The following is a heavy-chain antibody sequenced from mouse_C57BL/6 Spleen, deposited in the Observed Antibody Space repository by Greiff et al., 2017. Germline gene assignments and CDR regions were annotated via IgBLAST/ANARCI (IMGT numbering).Heavy chain of an antibody. V-gene: IGHV14-1*01. CDR3: THYCGYYYAIDY. Sequence: VQLKQSGAELVRPGASVKLSCTASGFNIKDYYMHWVKQRPEQGLAWIGRIDPDDGDTKYAPEFQGKATMTADTSSNTAYLQLSSLTSEDTAVYYCTHYCGYYYAIDYWGQGTSVTVSS. D-gene: IGHD1-1*01. CDR2: IDPDDGDT. CDR1: GFNIKDYY. J-gene: IGHJ4*01.